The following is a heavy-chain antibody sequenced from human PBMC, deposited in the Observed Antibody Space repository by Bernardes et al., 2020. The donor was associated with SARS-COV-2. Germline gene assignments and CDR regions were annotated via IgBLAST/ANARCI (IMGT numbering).Heavy chain of an antibody. V-gene: IGHV1-69*13. D-gene: IGHD3-10*01. CDR2: IIPIFGTA. J-gene: IGHJ6*02. CDR1: GGTFSSYA. CDR3: ARDRPGGFGELLFHFYGMDV. Sequence: SVKVSCKASGGTFSSYAISWVRQAPGQGLEWMGRIIPIFGTANYAQKFQGRVTITADESTSTAYMELSSLRSEDTAVYYCARDRPGGFGELLFHFYGMDVWGQGTTVTVSS.